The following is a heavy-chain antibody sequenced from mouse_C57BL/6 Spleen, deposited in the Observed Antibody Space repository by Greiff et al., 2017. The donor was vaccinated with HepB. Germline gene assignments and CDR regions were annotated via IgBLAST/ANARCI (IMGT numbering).Heavy chain of an antibody. Sequence: EVQLQQSGAELVRPGASVKLSCTASGFNIKDDYMHWVKQRPEQGLEWIGWIDPENGDTEYASKFQGKATITADTSSNTAYLQLSSLTSEDTAVYYCTTLTTTVVDYWGQGTTLTVSS. CDR3: TTLTTTVVDY. V-gene: IGHV14-4*01. D-gene: IGHD1-1*01. CDR1: GFNIKDDY. J-gene: IGHJ2*01. CDR2: IDPENGDT.